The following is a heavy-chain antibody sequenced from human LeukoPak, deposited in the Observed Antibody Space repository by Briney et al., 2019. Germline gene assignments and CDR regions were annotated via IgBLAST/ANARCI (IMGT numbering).Heavy chain of an antibody. CDR2: ISAYNGNT. V-gene: IGHV1-18*01. J-gene: IGHJ4*02. CDR1: GYTFTSYG. D-gene: IGHD5-18*01. Sequence: GASVKVSCKASGYTFTSYGISWVRQAPGQGLEWMGWISAYNGNTNYAQKLQGRVTITADESTSTAYMELSSLRSEDTAVYYCARRGYSYAPFDYWGQGTLVTVSS. CDR3: ARRGYSYAPFDY.